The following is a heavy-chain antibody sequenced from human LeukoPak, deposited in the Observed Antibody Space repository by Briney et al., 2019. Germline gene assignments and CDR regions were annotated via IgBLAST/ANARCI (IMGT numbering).Heavy chain of an antibody. J-gene: IGHJ4*02. V-gene: IGHV4-39*07. Sequence: SETLSLTCSVSGGPISSGSYYWGWIRQPPGKGLEWIGHIYYSGSTYYNPSLKSRVTISVDTSKNQFSLKLSSVTAADTAVYYCARVVAVVPAAIRGDYFDYWGQGTLVTVSS. D-gene: IGHD2-2*02. CDR1: GGPISSGSYY. CDR2: IYYSGST. CDR3: ARVVAVVPAAIRGDYFDY.